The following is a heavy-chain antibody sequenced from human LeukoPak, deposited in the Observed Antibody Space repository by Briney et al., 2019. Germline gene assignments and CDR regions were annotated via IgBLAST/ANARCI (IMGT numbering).Heavy chain of an antibody. Sequence: GSLKLSCAASGFTFSSFSMKWGRQAPRKGLEWVSYISSSSSTIYYADSVKGRFTISRDNAKNSLHLQMNSLRAEDTAVYYCARTFGYDYSYWFDPWGQGTLVTVSS. J-gene: IGHJ5*02. CDR3: ARTFGYDYSYWFDP. V-gene: IGHV3-48*01. D-gene: IGHD4-11*01. CDR1: GFTFSSFS. CDR2: ISSSSSTI.